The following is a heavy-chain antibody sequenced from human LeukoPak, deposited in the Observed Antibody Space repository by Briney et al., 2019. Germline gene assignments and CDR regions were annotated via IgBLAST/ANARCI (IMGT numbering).Heavy chain of an antibody. D-gene: IGHD3-3*01. V-gene: IGHV1-2*02. J-gene: IGHJ6*03. CDR2: INPNSGGT. Sequence: ASVKVSCKASGYTFTGCYMHWVRQAPGQGLEWMGWINPNSGGTNYAQKFQGRVTMTRDTSISTAYMELSRLRSDDTAVYYCARDNPYYDFWSGYSSYYYYMDVWGKGTTVTVSS. CDR3: ARDNPYYDFWSGYSSYYYYMDV. CDR1: GYTFTGCY.